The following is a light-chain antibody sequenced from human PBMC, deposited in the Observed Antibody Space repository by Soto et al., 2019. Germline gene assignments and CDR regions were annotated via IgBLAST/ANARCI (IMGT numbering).Light chain of an antibody. CDR2: AAS. CDR1: QGISNS. CDR3: QRYNSASFT. Sequence: IQMTQSQSSLSASVGDRVTITCRASQGISNSLAWYQQNPGKVPNPLIYAASTLQSGVPSRYSGSGSGTDFTLTISSLQPEDVATYYCQRYNSASFTFGPGTKVDIK. V-gene: IGKV1-27*01. J-gene: IGKJ3*01.